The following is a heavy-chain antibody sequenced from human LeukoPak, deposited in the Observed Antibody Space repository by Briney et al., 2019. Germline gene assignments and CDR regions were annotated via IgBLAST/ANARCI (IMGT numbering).Heavy chain of an antibody. CDR2: IIPILGIA. CDR3: AREPHNWNYDYYGMDV. D-gene: IGHD1-20*01. CDR1: GGTFSSYT. V-gene: IGHV1-69*02. Sequence: ASVKVSCKAAGGTFSSYTISLVRQAPGQGLEWMGRIIPILGIANYAQKFQGRVTITADKSTSTAYMELSSLRSEDTAVYYCAREPHNWNYDYYGMDVWGQGTTVTVSS. J-gene: IGHJ6*02.